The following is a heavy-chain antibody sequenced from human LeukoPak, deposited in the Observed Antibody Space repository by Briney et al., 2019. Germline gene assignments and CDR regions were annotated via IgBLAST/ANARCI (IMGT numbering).Heavy chain of an antibody. CDR2: IRYDGSNK. Sequence: GGSLRLSCAASGFTFSSYGMHWVRQAPGKGLEWVAFIRYDGSNKYYADSVKGRFTISRDNSKNTLYLQMNSLRAEDTAVYYCAKVQGDSSSADYYYYYMDVWGKGTTVTVSS. V-gene: IGHV3-30*02. J-gene: IGHJ6*03. D-gene: IGHD6-6*01. CDR3: AKVQGDSSSADYYYYYMDV. CDR1: GFTFSSYG.